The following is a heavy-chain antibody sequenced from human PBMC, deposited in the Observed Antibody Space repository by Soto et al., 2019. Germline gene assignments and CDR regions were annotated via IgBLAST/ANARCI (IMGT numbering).Heavy chain of an antibody. CDR3: AKDLCSSTSCSIELTGYYMDV. V-gene: IGHV3-23*01. Sequence: GGSLRLSCAASGFTFSSYAMSWVRQAPGKGLEWVSAISGSGGSTYYADSVKGRFTISRDNSKNTLYLQMNSLRAEDTAVYYCAKDLCSSTSCSIELTGYYMDVWGKGTTVTVSS. J-gene: IGHJ6*03. CDR1: GFTFSSYA. CDR2: ISGSGGST. D-gene: IGHD2-2*01.